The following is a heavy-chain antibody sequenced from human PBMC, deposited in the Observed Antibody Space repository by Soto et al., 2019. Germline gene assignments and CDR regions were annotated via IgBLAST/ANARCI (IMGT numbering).Heavy chain of an antibody. Sequence: QVQLVQSGAEVKKPGSSVKVSCKASVGTFSSYTISWVRQAPGQGLEWMGRIIPILGIANYAQKFQGRVTMTADKSTSTAYMERSSLRSEDTAVYYCARWYIDYCDLYWYCDLWGRGTLVTVSS. CDR1: VGTFSSYT. CDR2: IIPILGIA. V-gene: IGHV1-69*02. D-gene: IGHD4-17*01. J-gene: IGHJ2*01. CDR3: ARWYIDYCDLYWYCDL.